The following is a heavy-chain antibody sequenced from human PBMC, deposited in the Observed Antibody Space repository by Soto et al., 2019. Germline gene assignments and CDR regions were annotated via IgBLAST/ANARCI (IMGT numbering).Heavy chain of an antibody. J-gene: IGHJ5*02. D-gene: IGHD1-1*01. Sequence: SETLSLTCAVYGGSFSGYYWSWIRQPPGKGLEWIGEINHSGSTNYNPSFQGRVTISADKSISTAFLQWSSLRASDTAMYYCASQKTVIRGPLSSNWFDPWGQGTLVTVSS. CDR1: GGSFSGYY. V-gene: IGHV4-34*01. CDR2: INHSGST. CDR3: ASQKTVIRGPLSSNWFDP.